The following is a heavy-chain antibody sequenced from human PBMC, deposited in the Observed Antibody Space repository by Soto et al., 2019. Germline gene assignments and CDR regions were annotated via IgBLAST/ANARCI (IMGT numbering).Heavy chain of an antibody. D-gene: IGHD1-26*01. Sequence: QVQLVQSGAEVKKPGASVKVSCKASGYTFTSYGISWVRQAPGQGLEWMGWISAYNGNTNYAQKLQGRGTMTTHTSTSTAYMELRSLRSDDTAVYYCARDPALSGSYYGKAYYYYYGMDVWGQGTTVTVSS. CDR2: ISAYNGNT. V-gene: IGHV1-18*04. CDR1: GYTFTSYG. J-gene: IGHJ6*02. CDR3: ARDPALSGSYYGKAYYYYYGMDV.